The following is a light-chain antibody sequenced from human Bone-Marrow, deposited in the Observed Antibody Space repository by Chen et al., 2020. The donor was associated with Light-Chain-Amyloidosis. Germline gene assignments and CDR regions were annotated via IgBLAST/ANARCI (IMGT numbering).Light chain of an antibody. CDR2: SHT. CDR1: RSNIGSNT. J-gene: IGLJ3*02. CDR3: AAWDDSLNGWV. V-gene: IGLV1-44*01. Sequence: QSLLTQPPSASGTPGTRVTISCSGSRSNIGSNTVNWYQQFPGTAPKVLIYSHTQLPSGVPDRFSGSKSGTSASLAIGGLQSDDEADYYCAAWDDSLNGWVFGGGTKLTVL.